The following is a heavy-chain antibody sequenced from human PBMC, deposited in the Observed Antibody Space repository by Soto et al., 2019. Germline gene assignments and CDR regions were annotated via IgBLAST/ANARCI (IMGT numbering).Heavy chain of an antibody. V-gene: IGHV1-18*01. CDR3: ARALTGYGMDV. J-gene: IGHJ6*02. Sequence: QVQLVQSGVEVREPGASVKVSCKAVRYIFTNYGVSWVRQAPGQGLEWMGCITTYNGNTEYAQKFQGRVTMTTDASTSTAYMELGSLRSDDTAIYYCARALTGYGMDVWGQGTTVTVSS. CDR2: ITTYNGNT. CDR1: RYIFTNYG.